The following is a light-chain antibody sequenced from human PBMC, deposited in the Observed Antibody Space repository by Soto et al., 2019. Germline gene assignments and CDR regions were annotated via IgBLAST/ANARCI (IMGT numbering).Light chain of an antibody. CDR2: NVS. Sequence: QSALTQPASVSVSPGQSITISCTGTRSDIGASNYVSWYQQHPGRAPKLRITNVSNRPSGVSNRFSGSKSGNTASLTISWLQTKDEADYCCISYSGTSALYVFGAGTTLTVL. CDR1: RSDIGASNY. V-gene: IGLV2-14*03. J-gene: IGLJ1*01. CDR3: ISYSGTSALYV.